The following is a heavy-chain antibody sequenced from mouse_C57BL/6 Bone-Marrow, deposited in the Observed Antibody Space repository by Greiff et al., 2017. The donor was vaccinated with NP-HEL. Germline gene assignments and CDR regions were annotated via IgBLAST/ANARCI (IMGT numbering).Heavy chain of an antibody. Sequence: EVQLQQSGPELVKPGASVKISCKASGYSFTDYNMNWVKQSNGKSLEWIGVINPNYGTTSYNQKFKGKATLTVDQSSSTAYMQLNSLTSEDSAVYYWARTGYYGSSPWFAYWGQGTLVTVSA. D-gene: IGHD1-1*01. CDR1: GYSFTDYN. V-gene: IGHV1-39*01. J-gene: IGHJ3*01. CDR3: ARTGYYGSSPWFAY. CDR2: INPNYGTT.